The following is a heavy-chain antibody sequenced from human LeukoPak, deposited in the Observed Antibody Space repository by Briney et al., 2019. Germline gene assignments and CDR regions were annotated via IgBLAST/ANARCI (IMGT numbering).Heavy chain of an antibody. D-gene: IGHD3/OR15-3a*01. CDR2: ISYDGSNK. J-gene: IGHJ4*02. CDR1: GFTFSNYA. CDR3: ARDSGFSGTQRGEY. Sequence: GGSLRPSCAASGFTFSNYAMHWVRQAPGKGLEWVAVISYDGSNKYYADSVKDRFTISRDNSKNTLYLQMNSLRAEDTAVFYCARDSGFSGTQRGEYWGQGTLVTVSS. V-gene: IGHV3-30*04.